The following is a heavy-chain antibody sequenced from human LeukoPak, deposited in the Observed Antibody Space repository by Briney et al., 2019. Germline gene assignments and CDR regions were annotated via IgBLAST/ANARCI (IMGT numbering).Heavy chain of an antibody. V-gene: IGHV1-2*02. D-gene: IGHD1-14*01. CDR2: INPNSGGT. CDR1: GYTFTDYY. Sequence: ASVKVSCKASGYTFTDYYMHWVRPAPRQGLEWMGWINPNSGGTNYAQKFQGRVTMTRDTSISTAYMELSRLRSDDTAVYYCARSHPGTFDYWGQGTLVTVSS. CDR3: ARSHPGTFDY. J-gene: IGHJ4*02.